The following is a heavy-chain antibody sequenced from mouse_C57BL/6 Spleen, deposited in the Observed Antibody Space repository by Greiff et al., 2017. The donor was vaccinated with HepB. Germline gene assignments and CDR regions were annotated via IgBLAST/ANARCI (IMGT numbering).Heavy chain of an antibody. J-gene: IGHJ4*01. CDR3: APYYYGSSPYYAMDY. Sequence: QVQLKQSGAELVKPGASVKISCKASGYAFSSYWMNWVKQRPGKGLEWIGQIYPGDGDTNYNGKFKGKATLTADKSSSTAYMQLSSLTSEDSAVYFCAPYYYGSSPYYAMDYWGQGTSVTVSS. D-gene: IGHD1-1*01. CDR2: IYPGDGDT. CDR1: GYAFSSYW. V-gene: IGHV1-80*01.